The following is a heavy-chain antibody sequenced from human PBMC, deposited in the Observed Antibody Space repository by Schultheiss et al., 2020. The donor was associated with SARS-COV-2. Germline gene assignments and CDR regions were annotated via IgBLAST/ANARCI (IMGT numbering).Heavy chain of an antibody. J-gene: IGHJ4*02. V-gene: IGHV4-34*01. D-gene: IGHD5-24*01. Sequence: SETLSLTCAVYGGSFSGYYWSWIRQPPGKGLEWIGEINHSGSTNYNPSLKSRVTISVDRSKNQFSLKLSSVTAADTAVYYCARRDGYKNGLDYWGQGTLVTVSS. CDR1: GGSFSGYY. CDR3: ARRDGYKNGLDY. CDR2: INHSGST.